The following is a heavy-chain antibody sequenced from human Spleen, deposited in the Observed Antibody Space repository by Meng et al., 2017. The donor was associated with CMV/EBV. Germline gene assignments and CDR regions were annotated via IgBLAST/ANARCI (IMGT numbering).Heavy chain of an antibody. V-gene: IGHV3-30*02. CDR1: GFTFSSFG. CDR3: AKVSSPTPQEGYCSSTSCHPSDY. J-gene: IGHJ4*02. D-gene: IGHD2-2*01. Sequence: GGSLRLSCAASGFTFSSFGMHWVRQAPGKGLEWVAFIRYDGTNKFYADSVKGRFTISRDNSKNTLYLQMNSLRAEDTAVYYCAKVSSPTPQEGYCSSTSCHPSDYWGQGTLVTVSS. CDR2: IRYDGTNK.